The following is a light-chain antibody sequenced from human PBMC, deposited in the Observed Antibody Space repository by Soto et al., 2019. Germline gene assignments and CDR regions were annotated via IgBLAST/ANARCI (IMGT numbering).Light chain of an antibody. CDR1: QSVSSN. J-gene: IGKJ1*01. V-gene: IGKV3-15*01. CDR3: QHYHNWPPWT. Sequence: EIVMTQSPATLSVSPGERATLSCRASQSVSSNLAWYQQKPGQAPRLLIYGASTRATGIPARFSGSGSGTEVDLTISSLQSEDFAVYYCQHYHNWPPWTFGQGTKVEIK. CDR2: GAS.